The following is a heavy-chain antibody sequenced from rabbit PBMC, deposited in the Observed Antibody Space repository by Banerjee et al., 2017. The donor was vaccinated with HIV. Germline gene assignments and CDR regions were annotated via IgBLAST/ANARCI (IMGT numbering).Heavy chain of an antibody. V-gene: IGHV1S40*01. J-gene: IGHJ4*01. Sequence: QSLEESGGDLVKPEGSLTLTCTASGIDFSSYYYMCWVRQAPGKGLEWIACMHSSIDDIYYASWAKGRFTISKTSTTVDLKMTSLTAADTATYFCAREDFSYDDYGDYDLWGPGTLVTVS. CDR3: AREDFSYDDYGDYDL. CDR2: MHSSIDDI. CDR1: GIDFSSYYY. D-gene: IGHD2-1*01.